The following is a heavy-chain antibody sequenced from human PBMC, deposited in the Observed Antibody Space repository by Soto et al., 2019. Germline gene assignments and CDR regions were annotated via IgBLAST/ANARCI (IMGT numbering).Heavy chain of an antibody. CDR3: AKDIGRYCSGGSCYSFGFDP. Sequence: EVQLVESGGVVVQPGGSLRLSCAASGFTFDDYTMHWVRQAPGKGLEWVSLISWDGGSTYYADSVKGRFTISRDNSKNSLYLQMNSLRTEDTALYYCAKDIGRYCSGGSCYSFGFDPWGQGTLVTVSS. CDR2: ISWDGGST. V-gene: IGHV3-43*01. CDR1: GFTFDDYT. D-gene: IGHD2-15*01. J-gene: IGHJ5*02.